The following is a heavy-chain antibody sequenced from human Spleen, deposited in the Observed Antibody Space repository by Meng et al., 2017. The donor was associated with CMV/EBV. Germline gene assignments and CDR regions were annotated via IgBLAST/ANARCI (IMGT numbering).Heavy chain of an antibody. Sequence: KVSGYTFIDYYLHWIKQAPGKGLQWMGLIDTEDGKTLYAEKLRGRVSMTADTSADTAYMELSSLRSEDTAVFFCATSSDVTTHYFDYWGQGALVTVSS. CDR3: ATSSDVTTHYFDY. V-gene: IGHV1-69-2*01. CDR2: IDTEDGKT. CDR1: GYTFIDYY. J-gene: IGHJ4*02. D-gene: IGHD1-1*01.